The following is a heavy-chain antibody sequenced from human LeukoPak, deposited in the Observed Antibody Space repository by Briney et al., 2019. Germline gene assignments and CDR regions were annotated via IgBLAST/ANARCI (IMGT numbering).Heavy chain of an antibody. CDR1: GFTFSSYA. V-gene: IGHV3-23*01. D-gene: IGHD6-13*01. J-gene: IGHJ4*02. Sequence: GGSLRLSCAASGFTFSSYAMSWVRQAPGKGLEWVSAISGSGGSTYYADSVKGRFTISRDNSKNTPYLQMNSLKTEDTAVYYCTTDPHIAAAGTGDYWGQGTLVTVSS. CDR3: TTDPHIAAAGTGDY. CDR2: ISGSGGST.